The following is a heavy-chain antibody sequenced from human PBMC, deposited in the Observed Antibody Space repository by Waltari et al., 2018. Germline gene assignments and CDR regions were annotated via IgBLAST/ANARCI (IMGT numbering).Heavy chain of an antibody. CDR3: ARDWEGDRPNFDY. CDR2: IKQDGSDT. CDR1: GFTFNTVR. Sequence: EVQLVESGGGLVQLGGSLRLSCVASGFTFNTVRMSWVRQAPGKGLEWVTDIKQDGSDTYYADSVKGRFTVSRDNAKNSLYLQMNSLRVEDTAVYYCARDWEGDRPNFDYWGQGTLVTVSS. D-gene: IGHD1-26*01. J-gene: IGHJ4*02. V-gene: IGHV3-7*04.